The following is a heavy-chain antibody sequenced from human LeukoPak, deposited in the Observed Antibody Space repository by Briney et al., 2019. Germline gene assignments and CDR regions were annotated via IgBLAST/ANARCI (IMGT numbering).Heavy chain of an antibody. CDR2: INWNGGST. Sequence: GGSLRLSCAASGFTFDDYGMSWVRQAPGKGLEWVSGINWNGGSTGYADSVKGRFTISRDNAKNSLYLQMNSLRAEDSALYYYARDGHFYDSSGYYPDYWGQGALVTVYS. CDR3: ARDGHFYDSSGYYPDY. V-gene: IGHV3-20*04. J-gene: IGHJ4*02. CDR1: GFTFDDYG. D-gene: IGHD3-22*01.